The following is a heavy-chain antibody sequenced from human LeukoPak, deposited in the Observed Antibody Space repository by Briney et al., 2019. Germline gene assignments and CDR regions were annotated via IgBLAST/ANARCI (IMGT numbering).Heavy chain of an antibody. Sequence: GRSLRLSCAASGFTFSSYGMHWVRQAPGKGLEWVTVISYDGSNKYYADSVKGRFTISRDNSKNTLYLQMNSLRAEDTAVYYCAKSGGYCSGGSCYSLWYFQHWARAPWSPSPQ. V-gene: IGHV3-30*18. J-gene: IGHJ1*01. CDR3: AKSGGYCSGGSCYSLWYFQH. CDR1: GFTFSSYG. CDR2: ISYDGSNK. D-gene: IGHD2-15*01.